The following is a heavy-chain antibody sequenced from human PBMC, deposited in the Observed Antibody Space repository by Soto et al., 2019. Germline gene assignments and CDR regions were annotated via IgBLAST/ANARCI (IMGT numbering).Heavy chain of an antibody. CDR3: ARLSGDHSAFFSYGMDA. CDR1: GFTFDTYC. J-gene: IGHJ6*02. Sequence: XGCLRLSGAASGFTFDTYCMNWVRQAPGKGPEWLSGINSDGTISSYADSVKGRFTISRDNARNTLSLQMNSLRADDTAVYYCARLSGDHSAFFSYGMDAWGQGTTVTVSS. CDR2: INSDGTIS. V-gene: IGHV3-74*01. D-gene: IGHD2-21*01.